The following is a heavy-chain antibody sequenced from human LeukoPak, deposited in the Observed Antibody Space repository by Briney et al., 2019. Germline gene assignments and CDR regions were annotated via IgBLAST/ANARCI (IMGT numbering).Heavy chain of an antibody. CDR2: IYYSGST. V-gene: IGHV4-31*03. CDR1: GGSISSGGYY. D-gene: IGHD5-18*01. J-gene: IGHJ6*03. Sequence: SETLSLTCTVSGGSISSGGYYWSWIRQHPGKGLEWIGYIYYSGSTYSNPSLKSRVTISVDTSKNQFSLKLSSVTAADTAVYYCAREGAQRGYSYGLGDDYYYYMDVWGKGTTVTVSS. CDR3: AREGAQRGYSYGLGDDYYYYMDV.